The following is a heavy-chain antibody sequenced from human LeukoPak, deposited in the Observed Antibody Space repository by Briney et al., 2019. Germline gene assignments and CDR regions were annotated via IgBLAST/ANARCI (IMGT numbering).Heavy chain of an antibody. CDR2: INHSGST. D-gene: IGHD2-2*01. CDR1: GGSFSGYY. J-gene: IGHJ6*03. V-gene: IGHV4-34*01. Sequence: PSETLSLTCAVYGGSFSGYYWSWIRQPPGKGLEWIGEINHSGSTNYNPSLKSRVTISVDTSKYQFSLKLSSVTAADTAVYYCAGLGRYCSSTSCYGAHYYYYYYMDVWGKGTTVTVSS. CDR3: AGLGRYCSSTSCYGAHYYYYYYMDV.